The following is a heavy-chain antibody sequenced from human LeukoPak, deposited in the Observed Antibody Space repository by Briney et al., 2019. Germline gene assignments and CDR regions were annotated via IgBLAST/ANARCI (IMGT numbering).Heavy chain of an antibody. CDR3: ARSPLIRESYGDKIVKFDY. D-gene: IGHD4-17*01. J-gene: IGHJ4*02. CDR2: ISGRADST. Sequence: GGSLRLSCAASGFVCSNYAMSWVRQAPGRVLEWVSTISGRADSTYSADSVRGRFTIHRDSYKNTLSLQMDSLRAEDTAVYYCARSPLIRESYGDKIVKFDYWGQGTLVTVSS. CDR1: GFVCSNYA. V-gene: IGHV3-23*01.